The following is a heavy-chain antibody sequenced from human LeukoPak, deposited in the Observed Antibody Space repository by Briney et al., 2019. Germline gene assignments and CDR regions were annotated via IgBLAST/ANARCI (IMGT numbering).Heavy chain of an antibody. J-gene: IGHJ4*02. CDR2: IYHSGST. V-gene: IGHV4-38-2*01. CDR1: GYPISSGYY. D-gene: IGHD2-2*02. CDR3: ARLSGAPVRHPIYHFDY. Sequence: KPSETLSLTCAVSGYPISSGYYWGWIRQSQGKGLEWIGNIYHSGSTYKNPSLKSRVTISLDTSKNQFSLKLSSVTAADTAMYYCARLSGAPVRHPIYHFDYWGQGTLVAVSS.